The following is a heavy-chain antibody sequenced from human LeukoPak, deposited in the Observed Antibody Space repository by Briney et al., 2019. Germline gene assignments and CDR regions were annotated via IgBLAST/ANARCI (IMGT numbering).Heavy chain of an antibody. D-gene: IGHD6-6*01. Sequence: PSETLSLTCAVYGGSFSGYYWSWIRQPPGKGLEWIGEIIHSGRTNYNPSLKSRVTISVDTSKNQFSLKLSSVTAADTAVYYCARGTPRPGMDSWGQGTLVTVSS. J-gene: IGHJ4*02. V-gene: IGHV4-34*01. CDR2: IIHSGRT. CDR3: ARGTPRPGMDS. CDR1: GGSFSGYY.